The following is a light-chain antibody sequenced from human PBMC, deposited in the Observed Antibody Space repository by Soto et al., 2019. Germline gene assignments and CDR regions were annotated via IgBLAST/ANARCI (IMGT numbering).Light chain of an antibody. CDR1: DSNIGSNY. V-gene: IGLV1-47*01. Sequence: QSVLTQPPSASGTAGQVVTISCSGGDSNIGSNYVYWYQQLPGTAPKLLIYRNNQRPSGVPDRFSGSKSGTSASLAISGLRSDDEADYYCAAWDDSLSGWVFGGGTKLTVL. CDR2: RNN. CDR3: AAWDDSLSGWV. J-gene: IGLJ3*02.